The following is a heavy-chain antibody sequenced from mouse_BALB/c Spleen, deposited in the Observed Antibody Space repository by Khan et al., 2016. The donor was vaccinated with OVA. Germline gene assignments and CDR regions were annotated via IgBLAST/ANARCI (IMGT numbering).Heavy chain of an antibody. CDR3: TRGGFVSFAY. CDR2: INPSNGGT. V-gene: IGHV1S81*02. D-gene: IGHD3-1*01. Sequence: QVRLQQSGAELVKPGASVKLSCKASGYTFTSYFIYWVKQRPGQGLEWIGEINPSNGGTNFNEKFKSKATLTVDKSSSTAYLQFSSLTSEDSAVYYCTRGGFVSFAYWGQGTLVTVSA. J-gene: IGHJ3*01. CDR1: GYTFTSYF.